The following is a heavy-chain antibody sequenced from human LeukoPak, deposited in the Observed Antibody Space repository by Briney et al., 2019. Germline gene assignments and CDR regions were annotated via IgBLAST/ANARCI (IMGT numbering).Heavy chain of an antibody. D-gene: IGHD3-16*01. J-gene: IGHJ3*02. CDR2: IIPLLGIT. Sequence: ASVKVSCKASGGTFSSYAMNWVRQAPGQGLEWVARIIPLLGITNHAQKLQGRVTVTADTSTNTAYMELSSLISDDTAVYYCARARGRITFGGIRHAFDIWGQGTLVTVSS. CDR3: ARARGRITFGGIRHAFDI. V-gene: IGHV1-69*04. CDR1: GGTFSSYA.